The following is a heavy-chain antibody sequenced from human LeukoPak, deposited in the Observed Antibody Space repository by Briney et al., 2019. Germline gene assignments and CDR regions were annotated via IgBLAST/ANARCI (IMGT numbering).Heavy chain of an antibody. D-gene: IGHD2-15*01. CDR1: EFTFSRYA. J-gene: IGHJ4*02. CDR3: ARDRSAPAKYYFDY. Sequence: PGGSLRLSCAASEFTFSRYAMHWVRQAPGKGLEWVAVISNDGNDKHYADSVRGRFTFSRDNPKNTMYLQMNSLRAEDTAVYYCARDRSAPAKYYFDYWGQGTLVTVSS. V-gene: IGHV3-30-3*01. CDR2: ISNDGNDK.